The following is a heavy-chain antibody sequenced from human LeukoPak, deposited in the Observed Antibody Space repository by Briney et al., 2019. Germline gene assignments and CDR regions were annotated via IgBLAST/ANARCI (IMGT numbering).Heavy chain of an antibody. J-gene: IGHJ4*02. V-gene: IGHV3-23*01. D-gene: IGHD5-12*01. CDR2: ISGSGGST. Sequence: GGSLRLSCAASGFTFSSYAMSWVRQAPGKGLEWVSAISGSGGSTYYADSVKGRFTISRDNSKNTLYLQMNSLRAVDTAVYYCAKDLGYSGYDLTGYWGQGTLVTVSS. CDR1: GFTFSSYA. CDR3: AKDLGYSGYDLTGY.